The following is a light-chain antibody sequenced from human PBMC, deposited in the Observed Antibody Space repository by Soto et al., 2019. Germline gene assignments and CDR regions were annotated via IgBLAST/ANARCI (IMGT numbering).Light chain of an antibody. J-gene: IGKJ1*01. CDR2: KAS. Sequence: DIQMPQSPSTLSASVGAPFPITWRASESISIWLAWYQQKPGKPPNLLINKASSLQSEVPSRFSGSGSGTEFTLTITSLQPDDFGVYYRQQYKSSSTFGQGTKVDIK. V-gene: IGKV1-5*03. CDR1: ESISIW. CDR3: QQYKSSST.